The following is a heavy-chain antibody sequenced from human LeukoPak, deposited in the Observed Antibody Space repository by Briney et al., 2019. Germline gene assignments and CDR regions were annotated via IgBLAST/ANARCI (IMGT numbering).Heavy chain of an antibody. V-gene: IGHV4-39*07. J-gene: IGHJ5*02. CDR1: GGSISSSSYY. CDR3: ARGFSSSWYFNWFDP. CDR2: IYYSGST. D-gene: IGHD6-13*01. Sequence: SETLSLTCTVSGGSISSSSYYWGWIRQPPGKGLEWIGSIYYSGSTYYNPSPKSRVTISVDTSKNQFSLKLSSVTAADTAVYYCARGFSSSWYFNWFDPWGQGTLVTVSS.